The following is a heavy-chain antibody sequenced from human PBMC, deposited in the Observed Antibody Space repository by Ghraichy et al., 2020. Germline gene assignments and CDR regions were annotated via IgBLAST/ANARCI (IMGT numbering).Heavy chain of an antibody. V-gene: IGHV3-48*02. J-gene: IGHJ6*02. CDR3: ARGSRVVRFYYYDGMDV. CDR1: GFPFSSYS. Sequence: GGSLGLSCVGSGFPFSSYSFNWVRQSPGKGLEWVSYITGSGRTKSYADSVKGRFTISRDNAQNSLYLQMNSLRDEDTAVYYCARGSRVVRFYYYDGMDVWGQGTTVTVSS. D-gene: IGHD4-23*01. CDR2: ITGSGRTK.